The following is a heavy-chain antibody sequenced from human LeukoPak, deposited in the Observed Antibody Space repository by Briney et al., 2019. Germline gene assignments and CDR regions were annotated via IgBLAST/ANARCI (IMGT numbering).Heavy chain of an antibody. CDR1: GYTFTSYY. J-gene: IGHJ6*03. D-gene: IGHD2-15*01. Sequence: GASVKVSCKASGYTFTSYYMHWVRQAPGQGLEWMGIINPSGGSTSYAQKSQGRVTMTRDMSTSTVYMELSSLRSEDTAVYYCARAPDCSGGSCYPNYYYYMDVWGKGTTVTVSS. CDR3: ARAPDCSGGSCYPNYYYYMDV. V-gene: IGHV1-46*01. CDR2: INPSGGST.